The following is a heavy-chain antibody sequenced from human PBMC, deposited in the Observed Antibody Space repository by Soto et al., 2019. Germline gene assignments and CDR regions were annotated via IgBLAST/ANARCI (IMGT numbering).Heavy chain of an antibody. CDR3: ARPMIGGVNYGIDV. J-gene: IGHJ6*02. CDR1: GFNLSRYW. D-gene: IGHD3-16*01. CDR2: INRDGGAR. Sequence: EGQLVESGGGLVKPGGSLRLSCVAPGFNLSRYWMNWVRQAPGKGLEWVANINRDGGARNYAASVRGRFTISRDSAGNSVILEMNSLRGDDAGVYFCARPMIGGVNYGIDVWGHGTTVSVSS. V-gene: IGHV3-7*01.